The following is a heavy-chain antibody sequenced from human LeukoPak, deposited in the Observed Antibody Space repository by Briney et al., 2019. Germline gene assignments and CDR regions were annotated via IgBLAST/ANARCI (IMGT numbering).Heavy chain of an antibody. J-gene: IGHJ6*03. Sequence: SETLSLTCAVYGGSFSGYYWSWMRQPPGKGLEWIGEINHRGSTNYNPSLKSRVTIPVDTSKNQFSLKLSSVTAADTAVYYCARGLRVDIAQSSPKYNYYMDVWGKGTTVAVS. CDR1: GGSFSGYY. CDR2: INHRGST. D-gene: IGHD2-2*03. CDR3: ARGLRVDIAQSSPKYNYYMDV. V-gene: IGHV4-34*01.